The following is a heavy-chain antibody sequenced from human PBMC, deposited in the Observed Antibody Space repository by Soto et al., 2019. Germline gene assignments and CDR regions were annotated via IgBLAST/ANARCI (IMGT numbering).Heavy chain of an antibody. CDR2: ISDSGGRT. CDR1: GFTFNTYA. D-gene: IGHD2-8*01. Sequence: QLLESGGGLVQPGGSLRLSCAASGFTFNTYAMSWVRQAPGKGLEWVSAISDSGGRTYYADSVKGRFTISRDNSKNTLYLQMNSLRAEDTAVYFCARLMGTSFDLWGQGTLVTVSS. CDR3: ARLMGTSFDL. J-gene: IGHJ4*02. V-gene: IGHV3-23*01.